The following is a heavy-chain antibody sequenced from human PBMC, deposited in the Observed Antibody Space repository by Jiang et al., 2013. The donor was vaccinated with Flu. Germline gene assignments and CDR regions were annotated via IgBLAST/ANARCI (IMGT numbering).Heavy chain of an antibody. J-gene: IGHJ6*02. CDR1: GGSFSGYY. CDR2: INHSGST. CDR3: ARGTRIFGSSRHYYYYGMDV. Sequence: LLKPSETLSLTCAVYGGSFSGYYWSWIRQPPGKGLEWIGEINHSGSTNYNPSLKSRVTISVDTSKNQFSLKLSSVTAADTAVYYCARGTRIFGSSRHYYYYGMDVWGQGTTVTVSS. D-gene: IGHD2-15*01. V-gene: IGHV4-34*01.